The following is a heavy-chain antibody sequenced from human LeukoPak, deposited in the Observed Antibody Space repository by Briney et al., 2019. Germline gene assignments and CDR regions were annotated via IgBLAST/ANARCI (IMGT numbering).Heavy chain of an antibody. Sequence: PGGSLRLSCVASGLPIGDFAMHWVRQAPGQGLEWVSLISGDGVSTFFTDSVKGRFSISRDNSKNSLFLGMSSLRTEDTAMYYCAREPGKFDYWGQGTLVAVSS. CDR1: GLPIGDFA. D-gene: IGHD2-2*01. J-gene: IGHJ4*02. CDR3: AREPGKFDY. CDR2: ISGDGVST. V-gene: IGHV3-43*02.